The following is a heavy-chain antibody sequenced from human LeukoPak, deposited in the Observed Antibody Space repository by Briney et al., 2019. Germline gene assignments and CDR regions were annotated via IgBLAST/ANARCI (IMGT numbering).Heavy chain of an antibody. J-gene: IGHJ4*02. CDR3: ARQGTTGWFAGY. D-gene: IGHD6-19*01. CDR1: GYSFTNYW. CDR2: IYPGDSDT. V-gene: IGHV5-51*01. Sequence: RGGSLKISCKGSGYSFTNYWIGWVRQMPGKGLEWMGIIYPGDSDTRYSPSFQGQVTISADKSTSSAYLQWSGLKASDTAMYYCARQGTTGWFAGYWGQGTLITVSS.